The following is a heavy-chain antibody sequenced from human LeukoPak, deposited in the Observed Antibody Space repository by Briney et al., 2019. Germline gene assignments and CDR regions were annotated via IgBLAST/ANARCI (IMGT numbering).Heavy chain of an antibody. V-gene: IGHV3-64*01. J-gene: IGHJ4*02. D-gene: IGHD5-18*01. Sequence: GGSLRLSCAASGFMLSNYDMHWVRQAPGKGLEYVSHISADGGSTYYAISVKGRFTISRDNSKNTLYLQMGSLRAEDMAVYYCAGGRGYIYGSDYWGQGTLVTVSS. CDR3: AGGRGYIYGSDY. CDR2: ISADGGST. CDR1: GFMLSNYD.